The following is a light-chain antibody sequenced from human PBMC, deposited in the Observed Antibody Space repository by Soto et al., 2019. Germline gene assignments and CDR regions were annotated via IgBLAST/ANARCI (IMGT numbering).Light chain of an antibody. Sequence: DIQMTQSPSSLSVFVGDRVTITCRASQDIGNFLAWYQQKPGKVPKLLIYAASTLQSGVPSRFSGSGSGTDFTLTISSLQPEDVATYYCQKCKVASFTFGGGTKVDI. CDR1: QDIGNF. J-gene: IGKJ4*01. CDR3: QKCKVASFT. V-gene: IGKV1-27*01. CDR2: AAS.